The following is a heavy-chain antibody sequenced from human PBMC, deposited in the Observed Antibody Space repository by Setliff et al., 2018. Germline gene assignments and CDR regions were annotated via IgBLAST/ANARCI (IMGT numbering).Heavy chain of an antibody. V-gene: IGHV3-7*01. D-gene: IGHD4-4*01. Sequence: GGSLRLSCAASGFTFSSYWMSWVRQAPGKGLEWVANIKQDGSEKYHADSVKGRFTIPRDNAKNSLYLQMTSLRAEDTAVYYCAREPTVTTLDYWGQGTLVTVSS. CDR1: GFTFSSYW. CDR2: IKQDGSEK. CDR3: AREPTVTTLDY. J-gene: IGHJ4*02.